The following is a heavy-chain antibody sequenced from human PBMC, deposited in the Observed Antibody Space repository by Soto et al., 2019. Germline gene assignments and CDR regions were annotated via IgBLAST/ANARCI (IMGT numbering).Heavy chain of an antibody. D-gene: IGHD2-15*01. CDR1: GYGFHHYP. V-gene: IGHV1-3*01. CDR3: AREPLCGGRCYVNTFDP. CDR2: INLGNGNT. J-gene: IGHJ5*02. Sequence: AKVSGKSSGYGFHHYPVHWVRQAPGQILEWMGWINLGNGNTEYSQNFQDRVTITGDTSANTVYLELSSLRSDDTAIYYCAREPLCGGRCYVNTFDPWRQGNVVTASS.